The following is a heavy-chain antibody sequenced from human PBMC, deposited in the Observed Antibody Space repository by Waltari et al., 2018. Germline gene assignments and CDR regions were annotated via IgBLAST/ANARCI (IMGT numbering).Heavy chain of an antibody. CDR3: VGNPWRLKYYYMDV. CDR1: GASISGPDYF. J-gene: IGHJ6*03. V-gene: IGHV4-30-4*08. D-gene: IGHD2-21*01. Sequence: QVQLQESGPGLVKPSQNLSLTCTVSGASISGPDYFWTWIRQPPGKGPEWIGYVYSMGSTYYSPSLKSLVVISLDKSSNQFSLRLNSVTGADTAVYYCVGNPWRLKYYYMDVWGKGTTVIVSS. CDR2: VYSMGST.